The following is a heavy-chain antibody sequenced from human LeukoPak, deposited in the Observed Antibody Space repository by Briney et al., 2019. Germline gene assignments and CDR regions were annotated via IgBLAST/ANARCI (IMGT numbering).Heavy chain of an antibody. CDR3: VRDSPMAIFDY. V-gene: IGHV3-48*02. Sequence: GGSLRLSCAASGFTFSSCNMNWVRQAPGKGLEWVSYITSSSNVIYYADTVKGRFTIPRDNAKNSLFLQTNSLRDEDTAVYYCVRDSPMAIFDYWGQGALVTVSS. D-gene: IGHD5-24*01. CDR1: GFTFSSCN. CDR2: ITSSSNVI. J-gene: IGHJ4*02.